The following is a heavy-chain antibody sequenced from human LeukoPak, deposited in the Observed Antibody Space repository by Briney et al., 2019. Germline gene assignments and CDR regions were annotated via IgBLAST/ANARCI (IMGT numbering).Heavy chain of an antibody. CDR1: GFTFRSYG. CDR3: AKGHIVGAITEFDY. CDR2: ISWDGGST. J-gene: IGHJ4*02. Sequence: AGGSLRLSCAASGFTFRSYGMHWVRQTPGKGLEWVSLISWDGGSTYYADSVKGRFTISRDNSKNSLYLQMNSLRTEDTALYYCAKGHIVGAITEFDYWGQGTLVTVSS. D-gene: IGHD1-26*01. V-gene: IGHV3-43*01.